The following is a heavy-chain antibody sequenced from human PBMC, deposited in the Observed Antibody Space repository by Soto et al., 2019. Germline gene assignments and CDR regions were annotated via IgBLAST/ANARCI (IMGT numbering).Heavy chain of an antibody. CDR3: AVAARTNYYNYGMDV. CDR2: IIPVFGTA. V-gene: IGHV1-69*06. Sequence: SVKVSCKASGGTFSSYAISWVRQAPGQGLEWMGGIIPVFGTANYAQKFQGRVTITADKSTSTAYMELSSLRSEDTAVYYCAVAARTNYYNYGMDVWGQGTTVTVYS. CDR1: GGTFSSYA. J-gene: IGHJ6*02. D-gene: IGHD6-6*01.